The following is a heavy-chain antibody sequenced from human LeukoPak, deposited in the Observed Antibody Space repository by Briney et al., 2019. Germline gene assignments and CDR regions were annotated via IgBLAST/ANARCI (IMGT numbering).Heavy chain of an antibody. CDR1: GFNFSTYW. CDR2: INQDASVR. D-gene: IGHD6-13*01. J-gene: IGHJ4*02. Sequence: GGSLRLSCAASGFNFSTYWMSWVRQTPEKGLEFVANINQDASVRNYMDSLKGRCTISRDNAKKSVYLEINSLRADDTAVYYCARDPGSSSFDLGGQGALVTVSS. V-gene: IGHV3-7*01. CDR3: ARDPGSSSFDL.